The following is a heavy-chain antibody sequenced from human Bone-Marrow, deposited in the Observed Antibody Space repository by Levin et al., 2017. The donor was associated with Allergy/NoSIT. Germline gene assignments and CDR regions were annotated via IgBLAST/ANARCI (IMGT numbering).Heavy chain of an antibody. D-gene: IGHD3-10*02. CDR2: IYYSGST. CDR1: GGSVISGTYY. Sequence: SQTLSLTCTVSGGSVISGTYYWSWIRQPPGKQLEWIGYIYYSGSTKYNPSLESRVTISEATSKTQFSLKVSSVIAADTAVYYCASVRGVSLNYWGQGTLVTVSS. CDR3: ASVRGVSLNY. V-gene: IGHV4-61*01. J-gene: IGHJ4*02.